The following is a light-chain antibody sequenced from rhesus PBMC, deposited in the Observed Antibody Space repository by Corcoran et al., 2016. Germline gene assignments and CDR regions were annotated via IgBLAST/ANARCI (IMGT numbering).Light chain of an antibody. J-gene: IGKJ3*01. CDR2: KAS. CDR1: QGISSW. V-gene: IGKV1-21*01. Sequence: DIQMTQSPSSLSASVGDRVTITCRASQGISSWLAWYPQKPGKAPKLLIYKASSLQSGVPYRVSGSGAGTYFTLTISSLQPEDFATYYCQQYNSAPFTFGPGTKLDIK. CDR3: QQYNSAPFT.